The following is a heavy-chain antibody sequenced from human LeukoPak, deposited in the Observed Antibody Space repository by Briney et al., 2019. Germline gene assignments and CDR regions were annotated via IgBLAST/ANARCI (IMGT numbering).Heavy chain of an antibody. D-gene: IGHD1-26*01. V-gene: IGHV3-49*03. CDR3: TRDWGVSGSYAAAFDI. CDR1: GFTFGDYA. Sequence: GGSLRLSCTASGFTFGDYAMSWFRQAPGKGLEWVGFIRSKAYGGTTEYAASVKGRFTISRDDSKSIAYLQMNSLKTEDTAVYYCTRDWGVSGSYAAAFDIWGQGTMVTVSS. J-gene: IGHJ3*02. CDR2: IRSKAYGGTT.